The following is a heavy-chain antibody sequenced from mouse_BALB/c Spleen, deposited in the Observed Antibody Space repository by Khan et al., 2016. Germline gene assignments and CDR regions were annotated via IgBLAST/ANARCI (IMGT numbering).Heavy chain of an antibody. CDR1: GFIFSDYY. Sequence: EVELVESGGGLVKPGGSLKLSCAASGFIFSDYYMYWVRQTPEKRLEWVATISDGGSYTYYPDSVKGRFTISRDNAKNNLYLQMSSLKSEDTAMYCCVRDKGNGNYDWFAYWGQGTLVTVSA. CDR3: VRDKGNGNYDWFAY. V-gene: IGHV5-4*02. J-gene: IGHJ3*01. CDR2: ISDGGSYT. D-gene: IGHD2-1*01.